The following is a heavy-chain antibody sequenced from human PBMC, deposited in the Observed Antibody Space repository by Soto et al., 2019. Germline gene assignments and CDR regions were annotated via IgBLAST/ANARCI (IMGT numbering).Heavy chain of an antibody. V-gene: IGHV4-31*03. CDR1: GGSISSGGYY. CDR2: IYYSGST. J-gene: IGHJ4*02. D-gene: IGHD3-22*01. CDR3: ARDSSSGYYYGFDY. Sequence: QVQLQESGPGLVKPSQTLSLTCTVSGGSISSGGYYWSWTRQHPGKGLEWIGYIYYSGSTYYNPSLKSRVTISVDTSKNQFSLKLSSVTAADTAVYYCARDSSSGYYYGFDYWGQGTLVTVSS.